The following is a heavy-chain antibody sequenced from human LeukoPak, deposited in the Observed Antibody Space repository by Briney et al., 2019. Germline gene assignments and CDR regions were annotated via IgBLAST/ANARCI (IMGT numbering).Heavy chain of an antibody. CDR2: IIPIFGTA. D-gene: IGHD1-26*01. CDR1: GGTFSSYA. J-gene: IGHJ3*02. Sequence: GSSVKVSCKASGGTFSSYAISWVRQAPGQGLEWMGGIIPIFGTANYAQKFQGRVTITADESTSTAYMELSSLRSEDTAVYYCARLNSGSYRRGGAFDIWGQGTMVTVSS. CDR3: ARLNSGSYRRGGAFDI. V-gene: IGHV1-69*01.